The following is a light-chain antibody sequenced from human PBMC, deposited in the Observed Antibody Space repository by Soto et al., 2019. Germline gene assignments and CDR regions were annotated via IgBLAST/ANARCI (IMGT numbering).Light chain of an antibody. J-gene: IGKJ2*01. CDR3: QQYDSSPYT. Sequence: EIVLTQSPGTLSLSPGEGATLSCRASQSVSSSFLAWYQQKPGQAPRLPIYGASSRATGIPDRFSGSGSGTDFTLTISRLEPEDFAVYYCQQYDSSPYTFGQGTMVEIK. V-gene: IGKV3-20*01. CDR1: QSVSSSF. CDR2: GAS.